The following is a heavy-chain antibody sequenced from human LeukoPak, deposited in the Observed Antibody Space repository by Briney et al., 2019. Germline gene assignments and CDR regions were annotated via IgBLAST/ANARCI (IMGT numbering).Heavy chain of an antibody. V-gene: IGHV4-34*01. J-gene: IGHJ6*02. CDR2: INHSGST. CDR3: ATTTIFGVDDYYYYYGMDV. CDR1: GGSFSGYY. Sequence: SETLSLTCAVYGGSFSGYYWSWIRQPPGKGLEWVGEINHSGSTNYNPSLKSRVTISVDTSKNQFSLKLSSVTAADTAVYYCATTTIFGVDDYYYYYGMDVWGQGTTVTVSS. D-gene: IGHD3-3*01.